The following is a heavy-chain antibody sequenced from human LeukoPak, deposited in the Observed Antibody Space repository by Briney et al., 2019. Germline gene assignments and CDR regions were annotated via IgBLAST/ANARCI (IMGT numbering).Heavy chain of an antibody. CDR1: GGTSNSHA. V-gene: IGHV1-69*04. J-gene: IGHJ4*02. D-gene: IGHD3-22*01. Sequence: SVKVSCKASGGTSNSHAISWVRQAPGQGLEWIGRIIPNLGTTNRAQNFQDRVTLTADKSTNTAYMELTSLTSDDTAVYYCATTNDGGGYQWGDFFDFWGQGTLVTVSS. CDR2: IIPNLGTT. CDR3: ATTNDGGGYQWGDFFDF.